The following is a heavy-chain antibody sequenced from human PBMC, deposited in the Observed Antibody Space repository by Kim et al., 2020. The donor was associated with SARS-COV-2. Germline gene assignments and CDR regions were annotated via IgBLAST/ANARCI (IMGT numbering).Heavy chain of an antibody. Sequence: GGSLRLSCAASGFTFSSYSMNWVRQAPGKGLEWVSSISSSSSYIYYADSVKGRFTISRDNAKNSLYLQMNSLRAEDTAVYYCARDWGDSSSSRSDFDYWGQGTLVTVSS. CDR2: ISSSSSYI. D-gene: IGHD6-13*01. CDR1: GFTFSSYS. J-gene: IGHJ4*02. CDR3: ARDWGDSSSSRSDFDY. V-gene: IGHV3-21*01.